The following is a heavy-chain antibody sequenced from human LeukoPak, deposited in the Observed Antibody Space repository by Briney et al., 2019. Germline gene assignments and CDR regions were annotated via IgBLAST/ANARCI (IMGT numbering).Heavy chain of an antibody. D-gene: IGHD3-22*01. J-gene: IGHJ4*02. V-gene: IGHV4-39*07. CDR2: IFYTGGS. Sequence: SETLSLTCTVSGGSISSSNYGWGWIRQPPGKGLEWIGTIFYTGGSYHNPSLKSRVTISVDTSKNQFSLKLTSVTAADTAVYYCAREERDSSGYVILGVFWGQGTLVTVSS. CDR1: GGSISSSNYG. CDR3: AREERDSSGYVILGVF.